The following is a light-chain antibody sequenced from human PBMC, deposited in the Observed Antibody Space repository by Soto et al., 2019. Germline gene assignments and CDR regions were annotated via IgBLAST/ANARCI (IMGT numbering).Light chain of an antibody. CDR1: SSNIGAGYP. V-gene: IGLV1-40*01. CDR2: GNT. Sequence: QSVLTQPPSVSGAPGQRVTISCSGSSSNIGAGYPVPWYQQLPGTAPKLLIHGNTNRPSGVPDRFSGSRSGLAITGLQAEDEADYYGQSYDSSLSGYVFGTGTKVTVL. CDR3: QSYDSSLSGYV. J-gene: IGLJ1*01.